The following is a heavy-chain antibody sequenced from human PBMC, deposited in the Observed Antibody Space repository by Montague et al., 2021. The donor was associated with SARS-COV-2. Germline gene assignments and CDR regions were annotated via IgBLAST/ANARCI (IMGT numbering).Heavy chain of an antibody. D-gene: IGHD3-22*01. CDR3: ARGPRITMIVVVITDIWFDP. CDR2: INHSGST. J-gene: IGHJ5*02. V-gene: IGHV4-34*01. CDR1: GGSFSGYY. Sequence: SETLSLTCAVYGGSFSGYYWSWIRQPPGKGLEWIGEINHSGSTNYNPSLESRVTISVDTSKNQFSLKLSSVTAADTAVYYCARGPRITMIVVVITDIWFDPWGQGTLVTVSS.